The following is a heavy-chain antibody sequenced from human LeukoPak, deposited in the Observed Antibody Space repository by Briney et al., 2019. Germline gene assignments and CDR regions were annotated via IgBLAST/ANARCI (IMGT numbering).Heavy chain of an antibody. CDR1: GYTSSSYG. V-gene: IGHV1-18*01. J-gene: IGHJ4*02. D-gene: IGHD3-10*01. Sequence: GASVKVSCKASGYTSSSYGINWVRQAPGQGLEWMGWISAYNSNTNYAQNLQGRVTMTTDTSTSTAYMELRSLRSDDTAVYYCARGHATEYFYGSGSPHFDYWGQGTLVTVSS. CDR2: ISAYNSNT. CDR3: ARGHATEYFYGSGSPHFDY.